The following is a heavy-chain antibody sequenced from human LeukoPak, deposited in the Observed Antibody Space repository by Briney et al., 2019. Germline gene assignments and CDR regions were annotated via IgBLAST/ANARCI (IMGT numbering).Heavy chain of an antibody. CDR1: GGSISSGSYY. D-gene: IGHD2-2*01. V-gene: IGHV4-39*07. CDR2: INHSGST. Sequence: SETLSLTCTVSGGSISSGSYYWSWIRQPPGKGLEWIGEINHSGSTNYNPSLKSRVTISVDTSKNQFSLKLSSVTAADTAVYYCARGSIVVVPAASPVTHYFDYWGQGTLVTVSS. CDR3: ARGSIVVVPAASPVTHYFDY. J-gene: IGHJ4*02.